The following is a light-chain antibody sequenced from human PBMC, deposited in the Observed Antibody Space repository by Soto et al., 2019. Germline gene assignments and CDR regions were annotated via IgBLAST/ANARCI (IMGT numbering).Light chain of an antibody. Sequence: EIVLTQSPATLSLSPGERATLSCRASQSVGSYLAWYQHKPGKPPRLLIYAASNRATGIPARFSRSGSGTDFTLTISSLEPEDFAVYYCQQRSNWPPTWTFGQGTNVEIK. J-gene: IGKJ1*01. CDR1: QSVGSY. V-gene: IGKV3-11*01. CDR2: AAS. CDR3: QQRSNWPPTWT.